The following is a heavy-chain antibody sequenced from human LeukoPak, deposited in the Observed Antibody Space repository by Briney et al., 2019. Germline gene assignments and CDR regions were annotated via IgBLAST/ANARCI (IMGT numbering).Heavy chain of an antibody. CDR1: GGSISSNY. D-gene: IGHD4-17*01. CDR2: IYYSGST. CDR3: ARDRGYGDYLNYFDY. J-gene: IGHJ4*02. Sequence: SETLSLTCTVSGGSISSNYWSWIRQPPGKGLEWIGYIYYSGSTNSNPSLKSRVTISVDTSKNQFSLNLSSVTAADTAVYYCARDRGYGDYLNYFDYWGQGTLVTVSS. V-gene: IGHV4-59*01.